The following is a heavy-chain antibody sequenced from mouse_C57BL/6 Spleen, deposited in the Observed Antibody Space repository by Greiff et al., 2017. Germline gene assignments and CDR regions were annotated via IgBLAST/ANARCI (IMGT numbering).Heavy chain of an antibody. V-gene: IGHV5-9-1*02. CDR2: ISSGGDYI. CDR1: GFTFSSYA. Sequence: EVQLVESGEGLVKPGGSLKLSCAASGFTFSSYAMSWVRQTPEKRLEWVAYISSGGDYIYYADTVKGRFTISRDTARNTLYLQMSSLKSEDTAMYYCTRDLRDCDGYYAMDYWGQGTSVTVSS. CDR3: TRDLRDCDGYYAMDY. J-gene: IGHJ4*01.